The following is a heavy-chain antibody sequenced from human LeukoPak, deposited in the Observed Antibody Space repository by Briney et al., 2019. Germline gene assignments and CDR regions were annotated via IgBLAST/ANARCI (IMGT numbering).Heavy chain of an antibody. CDR1: GGTFSSYA. V-gene: IGHV1-69*04. D-gene: IGHD1-26*01. Sequence: GASVKVSCKASGGTFSSYAISWVRQAPGQGLEWMGRIIPILGIANDAQKFQGRVTITADKSPSTAYIELSSLSSEDAAVYYCPTRASGSPRYYFDYWGQGTLVTVSS. CDR2: IIPILGIA. CDR3: PTRASGSPRYYFDY. J-gene: IGHJ4*02.